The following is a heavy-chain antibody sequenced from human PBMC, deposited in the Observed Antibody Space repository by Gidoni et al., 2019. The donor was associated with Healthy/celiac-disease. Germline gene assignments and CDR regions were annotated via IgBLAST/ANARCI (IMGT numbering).Heavy chain of an antibody. V-gene: IGHV3-30*01. D-gene: IGHD5-12*01. CDR1: GFTFSSYA. CDR2: ISYDGSNK. Sequence: QVQLVASGGGVVQPGRSLRLSCAASGFTFSSYAMHWVRQAPGKGLEWVAVISYDGSNKYYADSVKGRFTISSDHSKNTLYLQMNSLRAEDTAVYYCARDLGDGYNWGGNWFDPWGQGTLVTVSS. CDR3: ARDLGDGYNWGGNWFDP. J-gene: IGHJ5*02.